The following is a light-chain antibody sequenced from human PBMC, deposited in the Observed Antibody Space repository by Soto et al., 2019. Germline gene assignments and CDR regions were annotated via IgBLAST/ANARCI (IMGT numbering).Light chain of an antibody. V-gene: IGLV2-23*01. Sequence: QSALTQPASVSGSPGQSITISCTGTSSDVGSYNLVSWYQQHPGKAPKLMIYEGSKRPSGVSNRFSGSKSGNTASLTISGLQAEDGADYYCCSYPRFGGGTKLTVL. J-gene: IGLJ2*01. CDR1: SSDVGSYNL. CDR2: EGS. CDR3: CSYPR.